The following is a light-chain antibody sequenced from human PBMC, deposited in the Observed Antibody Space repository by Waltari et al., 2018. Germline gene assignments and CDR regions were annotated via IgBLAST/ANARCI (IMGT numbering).Light chain of an antibody. V-gene: IGKV3-20*01. J-gene: IGKJ1*01. Sequence: ELVLTQSPGTLSLSPGERATLACRASQSVGRFLAWYQQKPGQAPRLLISQASNRATGIPDRFSGSESGTDFSLTISRLEPEDFAVYYCQNHERLPATFGQGTKVEI. CDR3: QNHERLPAT. CDR2: QAS. CDR1: QSVGRF.